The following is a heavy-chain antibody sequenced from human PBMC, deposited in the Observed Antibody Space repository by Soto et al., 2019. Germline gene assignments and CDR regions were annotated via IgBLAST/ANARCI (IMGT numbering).Heavy chain of an antibody. D-gene: IGHD3-10*01. CDR1: GGSISSSNW. Sequence: QVRLQESGPGLVKPSGTLSLTCAVSGGSISSSNWWSWVRQPPGKGLEWIGEIYHSGSTNYNPSLKSRVTISVDKSKNQFSLKLSSVTAADTAVYYCARGMRDIYGSGSYPLFDYWGQGTLVTVSS. V-gene: IGHV4-4*02. J-gene: IGHJ4*02. CDR3: ARGMRDIYGSGSYPLFDY. CDR2: IYHSGST.